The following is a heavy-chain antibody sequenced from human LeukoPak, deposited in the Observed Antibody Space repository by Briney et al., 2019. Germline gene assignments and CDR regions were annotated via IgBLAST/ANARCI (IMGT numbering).Heavy chain of an antibody. J-gene: IGHJ4*02. Sequence: SETLSLTCTVSGGSISSSSYYWGWIRQPPGKGLEWIGSIYYSGSTYYNPSLKSRVTISVDTSKNQFSLKLSSVTAADTAVYYCARQPPYGSGNERWGQGTLVTVSS. V-gene: IGHV4-39*01. CDR1: GGSISSSSYY. CDR3: ARQPPYGSGNER. CDR2: IYYSGST. D-gene: IGHD3-10*01.